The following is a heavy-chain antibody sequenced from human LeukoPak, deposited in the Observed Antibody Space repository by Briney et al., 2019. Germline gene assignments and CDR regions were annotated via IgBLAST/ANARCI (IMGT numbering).Heavy chain of an antibody. CDR1: GCTFSTYS. Sequence: GGSLRLSCAASGCTFSTYSMNWVRQAPGKGLEWVSSIISSSSYIYYADSVKGRFTISRDNAKNSLYLQMNSLRAEDTAVYYCARVGSNDAFDIWGQGTMVTLSS. J-gene: IGHJ3*02. CDR2: IISSSSYI. CDR3: ARVGSNDAFDI. V-gene: IGHV3-21*01. D-gene: IGHD2-2*03.